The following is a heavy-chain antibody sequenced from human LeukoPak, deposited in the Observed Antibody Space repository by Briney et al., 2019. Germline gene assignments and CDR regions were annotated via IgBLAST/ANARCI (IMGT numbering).Heavy chain of an antibody. CDR1: GYSFTGHY. V-gene: IGHV1-46*01. D-gene: IGHD5-12*01. CDR3: ARAYSGYDPNDY. J-gene: IGHJ4*02. Sequence: GASVKVSCKASGYSFTGHYVHWVRQAPGQGLEWMGIINPSGGSTTYAQKFQGRVTVTRDTSTSTVYMELSSLRSEDTAVYYCARAYSGYDPNDYWGQGTLVTVSS. CDR2: INPSGGST.